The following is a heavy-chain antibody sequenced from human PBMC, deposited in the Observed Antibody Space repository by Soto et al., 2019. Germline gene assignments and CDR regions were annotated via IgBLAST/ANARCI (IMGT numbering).Heavy chain of an antibody. CDR3: ARGNIAVAVRGLFDY. J-gene: IGHJ4*02. V-gene: IGHV3-74*03. D-gene: IGHD6-19*01. CDR1: ELTFSTSW. Sequence: EVQLVESGGGLVQPGGSLRLSYIASELTFSTSWMHWVRQAPGKGPVWISRINTDGSDVTYADSVKGRFAVSRDNAKNTLYLQMNSLRVEDTAVYFCARGNIAVAVRGLFDYWGQGTLVTVSS. CDR2: INTDGSDV.